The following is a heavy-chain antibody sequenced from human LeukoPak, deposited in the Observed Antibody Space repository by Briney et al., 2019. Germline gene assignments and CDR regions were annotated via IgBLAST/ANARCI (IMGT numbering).Heavy chain of an antibody. V-gene: IGHV3-7*01. J-gene: IGHJ3*02. Sequence: GGSLRLSCAASGFAFSNYWMTWVRQAPGKGLEWVANIKQDGSEKYYVDSVKGRFTISRDNAKNSLYLQMNNLRAEDTAVYYCASPEWLPDSIDIWGQGTMVTVSS. CDR3: ASPEWLPDSIDI. CDR1: GFAFSNYW. D-gene: IGHD3-3*01. CDR2: IKQDGSEK.